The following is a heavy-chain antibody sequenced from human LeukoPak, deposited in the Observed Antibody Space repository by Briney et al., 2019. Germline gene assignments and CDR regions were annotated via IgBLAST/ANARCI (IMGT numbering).Heavy chain of an antibody. V-gene: IGHV3-30*02. CDR2: IRYDGSNK. D-gene: IGHD3-3*01. Sequence: GGSLRLSCAASGFTFSSYGMHWVRQAPGKGLEWVAFIRYDGSNKYYADSVKGRFTISRDNSKNTLYLQMNSLRAEDTAVYYCAKDRITIFGVPDYWGPGTLVTVSS. CDR3: AKDRITIFGVPDY. CDR1: GFTFSSYG. J-gene: IGHJ4*02.